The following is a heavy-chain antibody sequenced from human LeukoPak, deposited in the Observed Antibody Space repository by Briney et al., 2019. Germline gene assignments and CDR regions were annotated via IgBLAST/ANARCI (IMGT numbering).Heavy chain of an antibody. Sequence: PGGSLRLSCAASGFILSSYEMNWVRQAQGKGLEWVSYISSSGSTIYYADSVKGRFTISRDNAKNSLYLQMNSLRAEDTAVYYCARDCSSTSCYRYWGQGTLVTVSS. CDR1: GFILSSYE. CDR3: ARDCSSTSCYRY. V-gene: IGHV3-48*03. CDR2: ISSSGSTI. J-gene: IGHJ4*02. D-gene: IGHD2-2*01.